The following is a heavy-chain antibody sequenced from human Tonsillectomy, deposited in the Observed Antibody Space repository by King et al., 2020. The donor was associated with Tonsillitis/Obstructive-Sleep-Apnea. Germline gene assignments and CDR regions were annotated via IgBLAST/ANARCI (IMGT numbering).Heavy chain of an antibody. J-gene: IGHJ4*02. V-gene: IGHV3-23*04. CDR2: ISGSGGST. Sequence: DVQLVESGGGLVQPGGSLRLSCAASGFTFSSYAMSWVRQAPGKGLEWVSAISGSGGSTYYGDSVKGRFTISRDNSKNTVYLQMNSLRAEDTAVYYCAKDPNDYGDYGESSYFDYWGQGTLVTVSS. CDR1: GFTFSSYA. CDR3: AKDPNDYGDYGESSYFDY. D-gene: IGHD4-17*01.